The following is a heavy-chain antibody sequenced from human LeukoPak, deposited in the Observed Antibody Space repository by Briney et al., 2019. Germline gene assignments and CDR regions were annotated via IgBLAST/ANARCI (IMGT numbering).Heavy chain of an antibody. CDR2: IKEDGSSQ. V-gene: IGHV3-7*03. D-gene: IGHD2-21*02. CDR1: GFTFSHSW. CDR3: ARVHCGGDCYTFLYYYYYTMDV. J-gene: IGHJ6*02. Sequence: GGSLRLSCVASGFTFSHSWMTWVRQAPGKGLEWVGHIKEDGSSQNYADSVKGRFTISRDNAKSSLHLQMNGLRAEDTAVYYCARVHCGGDCYTFLYYYYYTMDVWGQGTTVTVSS.